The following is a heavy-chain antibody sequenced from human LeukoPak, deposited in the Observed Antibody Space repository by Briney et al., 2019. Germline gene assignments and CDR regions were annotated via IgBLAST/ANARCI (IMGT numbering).Heavy chain of an antibody. J-gene: IGHJ4*02. CDR1: GFTVSSNY. CDR3: ARARGSSWYNDY. D-gene: IGHD6-13*01. CDR2: IYSGGST. V-gene: IGHV3-66*01. Sequence: GGSLRLSCAASGFTVSSNYMSWVRQAPGKGLEWVSVIYSGGSTYYADSVKGRFTISRDDSKNTLYLQMNSLRAEDTAVYYCARARGSSWYNDYWGQGTLVTVSS.